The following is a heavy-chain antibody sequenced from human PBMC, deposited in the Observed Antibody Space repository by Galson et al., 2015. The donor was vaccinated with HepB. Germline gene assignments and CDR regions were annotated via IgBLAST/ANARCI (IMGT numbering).Heavy chain of an antibody. D-gene: IGHD6-19*01. CDR3: ARAQDRPYSSGWYNWFDP. CDR1: GYTFTSYG. J-gene: IGHJ5*02. CDR2: ISAYNGNT. Sequence: SVKVSCKASGYTFTSYGISWVRQAPGQGLEWMGWISAYNGNTNYAQKLQGRVTMTTDTSTSTAYMELRSLRSDDTAVYYCARAQDRPYSSGWYNWFDPWGQGTLVTVSS. V-gene: IGHV1-18*04.